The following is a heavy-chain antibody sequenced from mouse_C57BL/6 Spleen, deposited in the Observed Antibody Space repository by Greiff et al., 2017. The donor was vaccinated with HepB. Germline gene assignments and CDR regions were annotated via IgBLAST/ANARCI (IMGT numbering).Heavy chain of an antibody. V-gene: IGHV1-69*01. CDR1: GYTFTSYW. Sequence: QVQLKESGAELVMPGASVKLSCKASGYTFTSYWMHWVKQRPGQGLEWIGEIDPSDSYTNYNQKFKGKSTLTVDKSSSTAYMQLSSLTSEDSAVYYCARATVDFDYWGQGTTLTVSS. CDR3: ARATVDFDY. D-gene: IGHD1-1*01. J-gene: IGHJ2*01. CDR2: IDPSDSYT.